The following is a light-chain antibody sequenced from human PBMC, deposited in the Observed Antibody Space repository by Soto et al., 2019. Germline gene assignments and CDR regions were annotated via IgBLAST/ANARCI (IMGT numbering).Light chain of an antibody. CDR2: STN. V-gene: IGLV8-61*01. CDR3: VLYMGGGISL. J-gene: IGLJ3*02. Sequence: QTVVTQEPSFSVSPGGTVTLTCGLSSGSVSASYFPSWYQQTPGQTPRTLIYSTNTRSSGVPDRFSGSILGNEAALTITGAQADDESDYYCVLYMGGGISLFGGGTKVTV. CDR1: SGSVSASYF.